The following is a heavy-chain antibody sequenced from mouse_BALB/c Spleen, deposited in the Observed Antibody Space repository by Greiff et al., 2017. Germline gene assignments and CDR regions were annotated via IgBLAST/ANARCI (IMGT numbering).Heavy chain of an antibody. CDR1: GYTFTSYD. Sequence: QVQLQQSGAELVKPGASVKLSCKASGYTFTSYDINWVRQRPEQGLEWIGWIFPGDGSTKYNEKFKGKATLTTDKSSSTAYMQLSRLTSEDSAVYFCARSSNYYGSSLLAYWGQGTLGTVSA. D-gene: IGHD1-1*01. V-gene: IGHV1S56*01. J-gene: IGHJ3*01. CDR2: IFPGDGST. CDR3: ARSSNYYGSSLLAY.